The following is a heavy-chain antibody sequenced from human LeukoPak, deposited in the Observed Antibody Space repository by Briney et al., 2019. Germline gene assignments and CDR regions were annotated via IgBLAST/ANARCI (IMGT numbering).Heavy chain of an antibody. V-gene: IGHV1-46*01. CDR3: AHARRGKWLVPDY. CDR1: GYTFTSYY. J-gene: IGHJ4*02. Sequence: ASVKVSCKASGYTFTSYYLHWVRQAPGQGLEWMGIINPSGGSTSYAQKFQGRVTMTRDMSTSTVYMGLSSLRSEDTAVYYCAHARRGKWLVPDYWGQGTLVTVPS. CDR2: INPSGGST. D-gene: IGHD6-19*01.